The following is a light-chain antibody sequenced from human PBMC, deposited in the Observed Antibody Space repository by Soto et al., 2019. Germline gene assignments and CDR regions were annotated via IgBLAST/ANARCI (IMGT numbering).Light chain of an antibody. CDR1: QSVSSN. Sequence: ETVMTQSPATLSVSPGERATLSCRASQSVSSNLAWYQQKPDRAPRLLIYGASTRVTGVPARFSGSGSGTEFTLTISSLQSEDFAVYYCQQYNNWPPWAFGQGTKVEIK. CDR2: GAS. J-gene: IGKJ1*01. CDR3: QQYNNWPPWA. V-gene: IGKV3-15*01.